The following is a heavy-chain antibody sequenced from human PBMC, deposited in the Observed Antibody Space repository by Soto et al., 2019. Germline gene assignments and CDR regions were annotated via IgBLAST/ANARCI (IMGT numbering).Heavy chain of an antibody. Sequence: QVQLQQWGAGLLKPSETLSLTCAVYGGSFSGYYWSWIRQPPGKGLEWIGEINHSGSTNYNPSLKRRVTISVDTSKNQFSLKLSSVTAADTAVYYCARVGVFWSGYYYYYGMDVWGQGTTVTVSS. D-gene: IGHD3-3*01. V-gene: IGHV4-34*01. CDR1: GGSFSGYY. CDR2: INHSGST. CDR3: ARVGVFWSGYYYYYGMDV. J-gene: IGHJ6*02.